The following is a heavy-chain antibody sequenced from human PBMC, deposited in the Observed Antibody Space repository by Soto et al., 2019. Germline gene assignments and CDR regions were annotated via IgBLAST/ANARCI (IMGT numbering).Heavy chain of an antibody. CDR1: GDSMWISS. CDR3: ARVPDV. V-gene: IGHV4-59*12. Sequence: SGTMSLTCTVSGDSMWISSWTWIRQPPGKGLEWIGYIYYSGSTYYNPSLKSRVTISVDRSKNQFSLKLNSVTAADTAVYYCARVPDVWGQGTTVTVSS. CDR2: IYYSGST. J-gene: IGHJ6*02.